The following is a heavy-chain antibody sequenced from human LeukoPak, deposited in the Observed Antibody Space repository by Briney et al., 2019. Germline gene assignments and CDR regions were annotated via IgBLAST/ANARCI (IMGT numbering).Heavy chain of an antibody. CDR3: ARDGGSYYTSPVFGEYFDY. CDR1: GFTFSSYA. D-gene: IGHD1-26*01. CDR2: ISYDGSNK. Sequence: GGSLRLSCAASGFTFSSYAMHWVRQAPGKGLEWVAVISYDGSNKYYADSVKGRFTISRDNSKNTLYLQMNSLRAEDTAVYYCARDGGSYYTSPVFGEYFDYWGQGTLVTVSS. J-gene: IGHJ4*02. V-gene: IGHV3-30-3*01.